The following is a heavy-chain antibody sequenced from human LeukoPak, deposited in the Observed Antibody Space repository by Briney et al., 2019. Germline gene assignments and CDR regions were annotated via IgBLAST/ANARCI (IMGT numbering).Heavy chain of an antibody. CDR3: ARERAFRRGTYGGKVQDAFDI. CDR1: GYTFTSYA. V-gene: IGHV1-3*01. D-gene: IGHD4-23*01. CDR2: INAGNGNT. J-gene: IGHJ3*02. Sequence: ASVKVSCKASGYTFTSYAMHWVRQAPGQRLEWMGWINAGNGNTKYSQKFQGRVTITRDTSASTAYMELSSLRAEDTAVYYCARERAFRRGTYGGKVQDAFDIWGQGTMVTVSS.